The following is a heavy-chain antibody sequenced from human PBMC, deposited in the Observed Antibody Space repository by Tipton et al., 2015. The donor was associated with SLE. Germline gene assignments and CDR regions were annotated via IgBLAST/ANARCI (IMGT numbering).Heavy chain of an antibody. CDR2: VYYTGNI. CDR1: DGSISSGGYY. J-gene: IGHJ3*02. Sequence: TLSLTCIFSDGSISSGGYYWSWIRQDPGKGLEWIGYVYYTGNIYSNPSLKSRVTISLDTSKNQFSLKLSSVTAADTAVYYCARTDDPIFGVVRAFDIWGQGTMVTVSS. CDR3: ARTDDPIFGVVRAFDI. D-gene: IGHD3-3*01. V-gene: IGHV4-31*03.